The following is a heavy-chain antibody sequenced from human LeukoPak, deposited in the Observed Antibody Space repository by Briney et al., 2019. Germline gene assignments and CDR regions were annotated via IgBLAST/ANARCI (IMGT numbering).Heavy chain of an antibody. CDR2: IYTSGST. D-gene: IGHD3-22*01. CDR3: AREAPITKIVVGPQGFDP. Sequence: SETLSLSCALSGGSLSSYYWSWIRQPAGEGLEWIGRIYTSGSTNYNPSLKSRGTISVDTSKNKFSLKLRTVTAADAAVDYCAREAPITKIVVGPQGFDPWGQGTLVTVSS. CDR1: GGSLSSYY. V-gene: IGHV4-4*07. J-gene: IGHJ5*02.